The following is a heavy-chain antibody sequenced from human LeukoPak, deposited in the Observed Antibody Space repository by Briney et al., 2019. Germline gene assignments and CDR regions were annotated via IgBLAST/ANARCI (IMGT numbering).Heavy chain of an antibody. CDR2: ININTGNP. Sequence: GASVKVSCKASGYTFTSYAMNWVRQAPGQGLEWMGWININTGNPTYAQGFTGRFVFSLDTSVSTAYLQISSLKAEDTAMYYCARVGFPTYYYYMDVWGQGTLVTVSS. D-gene: IGHD3-10*01. CDR1: GYTFTSYA. CDR3: ARVGFPTYYYYMDV. J-gene: IGHJ6*03. V-gene: IGHV7-4-1*02.